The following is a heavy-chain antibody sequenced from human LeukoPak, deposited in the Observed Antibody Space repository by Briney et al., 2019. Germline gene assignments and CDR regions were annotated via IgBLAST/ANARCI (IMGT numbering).Heavy chain of an antibody. Sequence: GGSLRLSCAASGFTVSSNYMSWVRQAPGKGLEWVSVIYSGGSTYYADSVKGRFTISRDNAKNSLYLQMNSLRAEDTAVYHCARDRRIQPVVDYWGQGTLVTVSS. CDR1: GFTVSSNY. J-gene: IGHJ4*02. CDR3: ARDRRIQPVVDY. V-gene: IGHV3-66*01. CDR2: IYSGGST. D-gene: IGHD5-18*01.